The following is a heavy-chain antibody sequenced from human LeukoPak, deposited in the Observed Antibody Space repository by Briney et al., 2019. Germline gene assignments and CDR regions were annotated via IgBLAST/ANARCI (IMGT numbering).Heavy chain of an antibody. J-gene: IGHJ5*02. CDR3: ERDILGYCSSPSCYEGGWFDP. D-gene: IGHD2-2*01. CDR2: ISAYNGNT. V-gene: IGHV1-18*04. CDR1: GYTFTSYG. Sequence: ASVKVSCKASGYTFTSYGISCVRQAPGQGLEWMGWISAYNGNTNYAQKLQGRVTMTTDTSTSTAYMELRSMRSDDTAVYYCERDILGYCSSPSCYEGGWFDPWGQGTLVTVSS.